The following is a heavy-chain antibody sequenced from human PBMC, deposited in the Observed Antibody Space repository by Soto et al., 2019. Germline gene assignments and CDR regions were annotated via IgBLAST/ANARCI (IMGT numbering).Heavy chain of an antibody. Sequence: ASVKVSCKASGYTFTSYGISWVRQAPGQGLEWMGWISAYNDNTNYAQKLQGRVTMTTDTSTSTAYMELRSLRSDDTAVYYCARSQWLVEPGPYYFDYWGQGTLVTVSS. CDR3: ARSQWLVEPGPYYFDY. J-gene: IGHJ4*02. CDR2: ISAYNDNT. V-gene: IGHV1-18*01. CDR1: GYTFTSYG. D-gene: IGHD6-19*01.